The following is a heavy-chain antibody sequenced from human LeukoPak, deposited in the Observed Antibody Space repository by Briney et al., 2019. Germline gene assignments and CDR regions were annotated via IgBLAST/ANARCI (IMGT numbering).Heavy chain of an antibody. CDR2: IIPILGIA. CDR3: ARSSKKPVLLWFGESQGNWFDP. J-gene: IGHJ5*02. CDR1: GGTFSSYA. Sequence: GASVKVSCKASGGTFSSYAISWVRQAPGQGLEWMGRIIPILGIASYAQKFQGRVTITADKSTSTAYMELSSLRSEDTAVYYCARSSKKPVLLWFGESQGNWFDPWGQGTLVTVSS. V-gene: IGHV1-69*04. D-gene: IGHD3-10*01.